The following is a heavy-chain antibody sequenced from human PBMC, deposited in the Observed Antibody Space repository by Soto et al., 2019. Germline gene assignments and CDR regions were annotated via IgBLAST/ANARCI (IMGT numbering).Heavy chain of an antibody. CDR3: ARDTFSTSYYYYGMDV. CDR1: GFTFSDYY. Sequence: GGSLRLSCAASGFTFSDYYMSWIRQAPGTGLEWISYISSSSSYTKYADSVKGRFTISRDNAKKSLYLQMNSLRAEDTAVYYCARDTFSTSYYYYGMDVWGQGTTVTVSS. J-gene: IGHJ6*02. D-gene: IGHD2-2*01. V-gene: IGHV3-11*06. CDR2: ISSSSSYT.